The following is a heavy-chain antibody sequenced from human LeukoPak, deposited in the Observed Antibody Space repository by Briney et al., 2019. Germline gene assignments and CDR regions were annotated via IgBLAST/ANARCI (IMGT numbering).Heavy chain of an antibody. J-gene: IGHJ4*02. V-gene: IGHV3-53*01. D-gene: IGHD7-27*01. Sequence: GGSLRLSFAASGFTVSSNYMSWVRQAPGKGLEWVSVIYSGGDTYYADSVKGRFTISRDNSKNTLYLQLNSLRPEDTAVYYCATRWAFNWAFDYWGQGTLVTVSS. CDR1: GFTVSSNY. CDR2: IYSGGDT. CDR3: ATRWAFNWAFDY.